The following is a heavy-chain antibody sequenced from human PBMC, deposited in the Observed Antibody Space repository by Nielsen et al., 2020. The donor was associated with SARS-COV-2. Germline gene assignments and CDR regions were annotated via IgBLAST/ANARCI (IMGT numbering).Heavy chain of an antibody. V-gene: IGHV1-46*01. CDR3: AGGWPARLDP. CDR1: GYIFTSNY. D-gene: IGHD2-15*01. J-gene: IGHJ5*02. Sequence: ASVKVSCKASGYIFTSNYIHWVRQAPAQGLEWMGIISPSDGDTTYAQRFQGRVTMTRDTSTSTVYMELSSLRSDDTAVYYCAGGWPARLDPWGQGTPVTVSS. CDR2: ISPSDGDT.